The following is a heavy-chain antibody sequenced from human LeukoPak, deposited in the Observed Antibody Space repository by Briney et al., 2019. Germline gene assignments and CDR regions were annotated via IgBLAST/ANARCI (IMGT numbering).Heavy chain of an antibody. Sequence: GGSLRLSCAASGFTFSLYAMTWVRQAPGKGLEWVSSISGSGGSTHYADSVKGRFTISRDNSKNTLYLQMNSLRVEDTALYYCAKDLAPPFDHDSWGQGTLVTVSS. J-gene: IGHJ4*02. CDR1: GFTFSLYA. CDR3: AKDLAPPFDHDS. V-gene: IGHV3-23*01. CDR2: ISGSGGST. D-gene: IGHD3-9*01.